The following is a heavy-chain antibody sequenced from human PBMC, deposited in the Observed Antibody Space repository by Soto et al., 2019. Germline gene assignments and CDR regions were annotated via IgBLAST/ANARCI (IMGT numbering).Heavy chain of an antibody. D-gene: IGHD3-22*01. CDR2: IYYIGST. CDR1: GGSISSGGYY. Sequence: SETLSLTCTVSGGSISSGGYYWSWIRQHPGKGLEWIGYIYYIGSTYYNPSLKSRVTISVDTSKNQFSLKLSSVTAADTAVYYCARAYYDSSGYYYFDYWGQGTLVTVSS. V-gene: IGHV4-31*03. J-gene: IGHJ4*02. CDR3: ARAYYDSSGYYYFDY.